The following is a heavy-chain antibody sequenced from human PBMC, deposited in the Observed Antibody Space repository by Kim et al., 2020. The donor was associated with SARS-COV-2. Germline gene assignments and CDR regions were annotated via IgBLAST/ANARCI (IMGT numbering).Heavy chain of an antibody. D-gene: IGHD6-13*01. J-gene: IGHJ4*02. Sequence: YYADSVKGRFTSPRDKSKSTLYLQMNSLRAEDTAVYYCATKGQYSKGHYWGQGTLVTVSS. CDR3: ATKGQYSKGHY. V-gene: IGHV3-23*01.